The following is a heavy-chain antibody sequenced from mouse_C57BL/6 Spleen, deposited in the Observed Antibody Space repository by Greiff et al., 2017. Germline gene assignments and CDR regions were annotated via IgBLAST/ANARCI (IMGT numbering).Heavy chain of an antibody. D-gene: IGHD1-1*01. CDR1: GFSLTSYA. CDR2: IWTGGGT. CDR3: ASGGYYGSSTYAMDY. Sequence: VHLVESGPGLVAPSQSLSITCTVSGFSLTSYAIRWVRQPPGKGLEWLGVIWTGGGTNYNSALKSRLSISKDNSKSQVFLKMNSLQTDDTARYYCASGGYYGSSTYAMDYWGQGTSVTVSS. V-gene: IGHV2-9-1*01. J-gene: IGHJ4*01.